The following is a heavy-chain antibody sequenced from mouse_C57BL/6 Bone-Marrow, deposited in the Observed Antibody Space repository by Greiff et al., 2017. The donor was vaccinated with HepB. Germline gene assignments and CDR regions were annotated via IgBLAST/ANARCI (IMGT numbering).Heavy chain of an antibody. J-gene: IGHJ3*01. CDR2: IWSGGST. CDR1: GFSLTSYG. CDR3: ARRGGYDYDGFSWFAY. D-gene: IGHD2-4*01. V-gene: IGHV2-2*01. Sequence: QVQLKESGPGLVQPSQSLSITCTVSGFSLTSYGVHWVRQSPGKGLEWLGVIWSGGSTDYNAAFISRLSISKDNSKSQVFFKMNSLQADDTAIYYCARRGGYDYDGFSWFAYWGQGTLVTVSA.